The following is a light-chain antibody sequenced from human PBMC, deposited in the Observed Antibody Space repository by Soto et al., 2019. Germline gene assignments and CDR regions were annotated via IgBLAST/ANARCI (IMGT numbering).Light chain of an antibody. Sequence: TPSPPTLLLSPVETTTLSCRASRSLINFVAWYQHKPGQPPRLLFYDASKRAAGIPTRFSGSGSGTDFTLTISSLQPEDFAVYYCQQRSNWPDAFGQGTRVDIK. V-gene: IGKV3-11*01. CDR3: QQRSNWPDA. J-gene: IGKJ5*01. CDR1: RSLINF. CDR2: DAS.